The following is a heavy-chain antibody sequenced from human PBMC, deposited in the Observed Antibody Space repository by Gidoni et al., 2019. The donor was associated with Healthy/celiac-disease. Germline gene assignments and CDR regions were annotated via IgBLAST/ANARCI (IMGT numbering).Heavy chain of an antibody. Sequence: QVQLQQLCADLLKPSETLSLPCSVYGASFCCYSWRWGRQPPGKGLEWIGEINHSGRSNSNPSLKSRVTISVETSKNQFSLKLSSVTAADTAVYYCAIVTYYYDSSGYYPYDYWGQRTLVTVAS. CDR1: GASFCCYS. J-gene: IGHJ4*02. CDR2: INHSGRS. V-gene: IGHV4-34*01. CDR3: AIVTYYYDSSGYYPYDY. D-gene: IGHD3-22*01.